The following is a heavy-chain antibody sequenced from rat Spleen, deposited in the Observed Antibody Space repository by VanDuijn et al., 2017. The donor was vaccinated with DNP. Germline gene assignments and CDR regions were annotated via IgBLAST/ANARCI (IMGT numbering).Heavy chain of an antibody. Sequence: EVQLVESGGGLVQPGRSMKLSCAASGFTFSDYYMAWVRQAPTKGLEWVASITTGGGNTYYRDSVKDRFTISRDNAKSTLYLQMDSLRPEETATYYCARQGSYINWFTYWGQGTLVTVSS. J-gene: IGHJ3*01. V-gene: IGHV5S11*01. CDR2: ITTGGGNT. D-gene: IGHD1-2*01. CDR1: GFTFSDYY. CDR3: ARQGSYINWFTY.